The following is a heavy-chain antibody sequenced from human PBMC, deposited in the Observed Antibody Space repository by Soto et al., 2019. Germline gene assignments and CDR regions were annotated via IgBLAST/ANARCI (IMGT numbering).Heavy chain of an antibody. CDR3: ARGYCSGVSCYYYFDY. V-gene: IGHV3-21*01. J-gene: IGHJ4*02. D-gene: IGHD2-15*01. CDR1: GFTFNIYT. CDR2: ITSSSTYI. Sequence: EVQLVESGGGLVKPRGSLRLSCAASGFTFNIYTMNWVRQAPGKGLEWVSSITSSSTYIYYADSVKGRFTISRDNAKNSLYLQMNSLRAEDTAVYYCARGYCSGVSCYYYFDYWGQGTLVTVSS.